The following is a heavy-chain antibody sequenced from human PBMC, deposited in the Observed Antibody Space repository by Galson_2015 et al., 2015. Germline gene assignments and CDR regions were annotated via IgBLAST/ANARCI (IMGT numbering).Heavy chain of an antibody. J-gene: IGHJ4*02. CDR1: GGSISSSNW. V-gene: IGHV4-4*02. CDR3: AREERYCTGGVCRSPKFVY. Sequence: TLSLTCAVSGGSISSSNWWCWVRQPPGRGLEWIGEIYHSGSTNYNPSLKSRVTISVDKSKNQFSLKLSSVTAAATAVYYCAREERYCTGGVCRSPKFVYWGQGTLVTVSS. D-gene: IGHD2-8*02. CDR2: IYHSGST.